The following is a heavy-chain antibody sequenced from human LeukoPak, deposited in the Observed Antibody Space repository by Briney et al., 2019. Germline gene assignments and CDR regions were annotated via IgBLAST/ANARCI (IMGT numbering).Heavy chain of an antibody. CDR1: GFSVSSKY. V-gene: IGHV3-53*01. D-gene: IGHD1-26*01. CDR3: AMFSGSHNLDPFDL. J-gene: IGHJ3*01. Sequence: PGGSLRLSCGASGFSVSSKYMSWVRQAPGKGLEWVAVLYSGSSTYYRDSVKGRFTISRDTSKNTFDLQMNSLRVEDTAVYYCAMFSGSHNLDPFDLWGQGTMVTVSS. CDR2: LYSGSST.